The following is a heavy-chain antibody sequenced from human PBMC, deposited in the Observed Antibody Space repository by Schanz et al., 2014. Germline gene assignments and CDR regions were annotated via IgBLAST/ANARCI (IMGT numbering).Heavy chain of an antibody. J-gene: IGHJ2*01. CDR3: AKGQGAVINNWYFDL. D-gene: IGHD2-21*01. CDR2: IAGSGGGP. CDR1: GFTFRSYG. V-gene: IGHV3-23*01. Sequence: EVQMLESGGGLVQPGGSLRLSCVVSGFTFRSYGMSWVRQAPGKGLEWVSVIAGSGGGPNYADSVKGRFTISRDNSDNTLYLQMNNLRGEDTAVYYCAKGQGAVINNWYFDLWGRGTLVTVSS.